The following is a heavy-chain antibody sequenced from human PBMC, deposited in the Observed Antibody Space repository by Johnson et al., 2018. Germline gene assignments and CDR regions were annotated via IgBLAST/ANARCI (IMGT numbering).Heavy chain of an antibody. D-gene: IGHD1-1*01. V-gene: IGHV3-23*04. CDR2: ISGGGGST. J-gene: IGHJ3*01. CDR3: AKVISDNWYSAMDL. Sequence: VQLVQSGGGLVQPGGSLRLSCAASGFAFSNYAMNWVRPAPGTGLALLSIISGGGGSTNYADSVRGRFTSSRDPSSNTLYLQMNSLRVEDTAVYYCAKVISDNWYSAMDLWGPGTVVTVSS. CDR1: GFAFSNYA.